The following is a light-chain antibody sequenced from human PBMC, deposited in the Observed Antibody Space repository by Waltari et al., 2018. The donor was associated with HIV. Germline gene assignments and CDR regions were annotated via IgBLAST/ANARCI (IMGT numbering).Light chain of an antibody. CDR3: SSYSSSTALVV. CDR1: TRDVGGYNY. CDR2: DVS. Sequence: QSALTQPASVSGSPGQSITISCTGTTRDVGGYNYVSWYQQHPGKAPKLMIFDVSNRPSGVSNRFSGSKSGNTASLTISGLQAEDEAHYFCSSYSSSTALVVFGGGTK. J-gene: IGLJ2*01. V-gene: IGLV2-14*03.